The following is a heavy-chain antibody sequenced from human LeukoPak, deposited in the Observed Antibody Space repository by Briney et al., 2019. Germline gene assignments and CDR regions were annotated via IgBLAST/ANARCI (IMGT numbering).Heavy chain of an antibody. CDR1: GGSFSGYY. Sequence: PSETLSLTCAVYGGSFSGYYWSWIRQPPGKGLEWIGEINHSGSTNYNPSLKSRVTISVDTSKNQFSLKLSSVTAADTAVYYCARDHSPTFWGQGTMVTVSS. CDR3: ARDHSPTF. V-gene: IGHV4-34*01. D-gene: IGHD2-21*01. CDR2: INHSGST. J-gene: IGHJ3*01.